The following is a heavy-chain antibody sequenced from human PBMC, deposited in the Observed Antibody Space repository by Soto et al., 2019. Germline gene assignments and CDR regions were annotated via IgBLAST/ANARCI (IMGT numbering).Heavy chain of an antibody. V-gene: IGHV3-30-3*01. CDR1: GFSFSNYA. CDR2: ISYDGSNK. J-gene: IGHJ3*02. CDR3: ATVRGYRQDFDAFDI. D-gene: IGHD3-16*02. Sequence: QVQPVESGGGVVQPGRSLRLSCVASGFSFSNYAMHWVRQAPGKGLEWVAVISYDGSNKYYADSVKGRFTISRDNSKNTLYLQMNNLRTEDTAVYYCATVRGYRQDFDAFDIWGQGTMVTVSS.